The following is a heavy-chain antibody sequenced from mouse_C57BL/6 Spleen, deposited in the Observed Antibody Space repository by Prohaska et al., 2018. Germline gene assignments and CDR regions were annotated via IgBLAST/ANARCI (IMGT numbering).Heavy chain of an antibody. CDR1: GFPFCDYY. CDR3: ARDYGYDGGYAMDY. V-gene: IGHV5-16*01. Sequence: EVTLVESGGGLVQPGSSMKLSCTASGFPFCDYYMAWVRQVPEKDLEWVANINYDGSSNYYLDSLKSRFISSIENAKNNLYLQMSSLKSEDTATYYWARDYGYDGGYAMDYWGQGTSVTVSS. CDR2: INYDGSSN. J-gene: IGHJ4*01. D-gene: IGHD2-2*01.